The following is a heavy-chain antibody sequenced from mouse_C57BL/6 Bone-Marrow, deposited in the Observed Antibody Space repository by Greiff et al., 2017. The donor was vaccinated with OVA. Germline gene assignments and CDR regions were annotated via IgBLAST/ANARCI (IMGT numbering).Heavy chain of an antibody. J-gene: IGHJ3*01. Sequence: VQLQQPGAELVMPGASVKLSCKASGYTFTSYWMHWVKQRPGQGLEWIGEIDPSDSYTNYNQKFKGKSTLTVDKSSSTAYMQLSSLTSEDSAVYYCAIKTITTVVATPAWFAYWGQGTLVTVSA. CDR3: AIKTITTVVATPAWFAY. CDR2: IDPSDSYT. D-gene: IGHD1-1*01. V-gene: IGHV1-69*01. CDR1: GYTFTSYW.